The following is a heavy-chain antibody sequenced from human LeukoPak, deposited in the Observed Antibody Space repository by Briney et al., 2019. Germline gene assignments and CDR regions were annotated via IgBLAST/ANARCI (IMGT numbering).Heavy chain of an antibody. V-gene: IGHV4-34*01. Sequence: PSETLSLTCAVYGGSFSGYYWGWIRQPPGKGLEWIGSIYYNGSTYYNPSLKSRVTISVDTSKNQFSLKLSSVTAADTAVYYCARYYLQWLARSTNWFDPWGQGTLVTVSS. J-gene: IGHJ5*02. CDR2: IYYNGST. CDR3: ARYYLQWLARSTNWFDP. D-gene: IGHD6-19*01. CDR1: GGSFSGYY.